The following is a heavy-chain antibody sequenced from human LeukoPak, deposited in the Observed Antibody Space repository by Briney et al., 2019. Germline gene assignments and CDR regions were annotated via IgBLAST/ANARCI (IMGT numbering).Heavy chain of an antibody. CDR3: ARDQGYRYGYGDFDY. CDR2: IIPIFGTA. CDR1: GGTFRSYA. Sequence: SVKVSCKASGGTFRSYAISWVRQAPGQGLEWMGGIIPIFGTANYAQKFQGRVTITADESTSTAYMELSSLRSEDTAVYYCARDQGYRYGYGDFDYWGQGTLVTASS. J-gene: IGHJ4*02. V-gene: IGHV1-69*13. D-gene: IGHD5-18*01.